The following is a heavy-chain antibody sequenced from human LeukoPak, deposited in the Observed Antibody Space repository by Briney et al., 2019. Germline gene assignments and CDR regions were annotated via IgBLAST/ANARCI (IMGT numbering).Heavy chain of an antibody. V-gene: IGHV1-8*03. J-gene: IGHJ4*02. CDR1: GYIFTVYY. CDR3: ARYRGALSFDY. CDR2: MNPNSGNT. Sequence: WASVKVSCKASGYIFTVYYMHWVRQATGQGREWMGWMNPNSGNTGYAQKFQGRVTITRNTSISTAYMELSSLRSEDTAVYYCARYRGALSFDYWGQGTLVTVSS. D-gene: IGHD4/OR15-4a*01.